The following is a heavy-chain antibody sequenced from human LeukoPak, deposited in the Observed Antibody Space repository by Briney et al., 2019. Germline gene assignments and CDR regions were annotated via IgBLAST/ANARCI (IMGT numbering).Heavy chain of an antibody. V-gene: IGHV4-59*01. CDR1: GGSISRYY. CDR3: ARVSSRGYNREFDH. CDR2: IDDSGNT. J-gene: IGHJ4*01. Sequence: SSETLSLTCTVSGGSISRYYWSWIRRPPGKGLERIGYIDDSGNTNYNPSLKSQVTISVDKSKNQFSLKLSFVTAADTAMYYCARVSSRGYNREFDHWGQGTLVTVSS. D-gene: IGHD5-24*01.